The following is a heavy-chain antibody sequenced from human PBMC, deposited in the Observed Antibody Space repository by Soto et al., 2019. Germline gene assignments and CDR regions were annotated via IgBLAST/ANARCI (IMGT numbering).Heavy chain of an antibody. CDR3: AKAEWFGEFASLDY. V-gene: IGHV3-23*01. J-gene: IGHJ4*02. CDR2: ISGSGGST. D-gene: IGHD3-10*01. CDR1: GFTFSSYA. Sequence: PGGSLRLSCAASGFTFSSYAMSWVRQAPGKGLEWVSAISGSGGSTYYADSVKGRFTISRDNSKNTLYLQMNSLRAEDTAVYYCAKAEWFGEFASLDYWGQGTLVTVSS.